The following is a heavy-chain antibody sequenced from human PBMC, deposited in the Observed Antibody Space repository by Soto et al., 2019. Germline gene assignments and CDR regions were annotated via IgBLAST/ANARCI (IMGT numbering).Heavy chain of an antibody. Sequence: PSETLSLTCTVSGGSISSYYWSWIRQPPGKGLEWIGYIYYSGSTNYNPSLKSRVTISVDTSKNQFSLKLSSVTAADTAVYYCARDGYRFGEPLFDDRGQGTLVTVSS. J-gene: IGHJ4*02. CDR3: ARDGYRFGEPLFDD. CDR1: GGSISSYY. D-gene: IGHD3-10*01. CDR2: IYYSGST. V-gene: IGHV4-59*01.